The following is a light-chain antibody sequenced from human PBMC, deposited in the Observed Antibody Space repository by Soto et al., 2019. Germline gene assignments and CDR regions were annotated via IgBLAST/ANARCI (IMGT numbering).Light chain of an antibody. V-gene: IGLV2-14*01. CDR3: RAYTSSRTLV. CDR2: EVS. J-gene: IGLJ2*01. CDR1: SSDVGGYNY. Sequence: QSALTQPASVSGSPGQSITISCTGTSSDVGGYNYVSWYQQHPGKAPKLMIYEVSNRPSGVSNRFSGSKSGNTAALTLSGPQAGDEADYYCRAYTSSRTLVFGGGTKLTVL.